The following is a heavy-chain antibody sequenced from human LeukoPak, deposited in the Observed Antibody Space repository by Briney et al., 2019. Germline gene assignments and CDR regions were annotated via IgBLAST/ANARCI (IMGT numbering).Heavy chain of an antibody. Sequence: ASVRVSCKVSGYTLTELSMHRVRQAPGKGLEWMGGFDPEDGETIYAQKFQGRVTITADKSTSTAYMELSSLRSEDTAVYYCARDRSSSSSGFDYWGQGTLVTVSS. V-gene: IGHV1-24*01. CDR3: ARDRSSSSSGFDY. J-gene: IGHJ4*02. CDR2: FDPEDGET. D-gene: IGHD6-6*01. CDR1: GYTLTELS.